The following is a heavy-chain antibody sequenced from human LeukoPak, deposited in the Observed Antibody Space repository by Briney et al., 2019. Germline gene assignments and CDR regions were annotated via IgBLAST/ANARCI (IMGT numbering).Heavy chain of an antibody. Sequence: GGSLRLSCAVSGFTFSSYAMSWVSQAPGRGLEGVSVISGSGGSTYYADSVRGRFTISRDNSKNTLYVQMNSLTAEDTAVYYCAKDLEVYYDSSGYFVYWGQGTLVTVSS. CDR2: ISGSGGST. J-gene: IGHJ4*02. V-gene: IGHV3-23*01. CDR1: GFTFSSYA. CDR3: AKDLEVYYDSSGYFVY. D-gene: IGHD3-22*01.